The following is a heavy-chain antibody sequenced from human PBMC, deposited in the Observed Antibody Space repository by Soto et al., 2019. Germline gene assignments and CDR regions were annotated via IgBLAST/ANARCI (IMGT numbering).Heavy chain of an antibody. J-gene: IGHJ6*02. Sequence: LRLSCAASGFTFRSYRMNLVRQAPGKGLEWVSYISSGSSTIYYADSVKGRFTISRDNAKNSLYLQMNSLRDEDTAVYYCARERYYYYGMDVWGQGTTVTVSS. CDR3: ARERYYYYGMDV. CDR1: GFTFRSYR. V-gene: IGHV3-48*02. CDR2: ISSGSSTI.